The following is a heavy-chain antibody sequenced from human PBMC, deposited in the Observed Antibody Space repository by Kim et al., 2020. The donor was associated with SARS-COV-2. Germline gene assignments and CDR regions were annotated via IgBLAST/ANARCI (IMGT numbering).Heavy chain of an antibody. CDR1: GFTFRTFA. Sequence: GGSLRLSCTASGFTFRTFAIHWVRQAPGKGLEWLTTIAYDGSHALYGDSVQGRFTVSRDNSKNTVHLQLNSLTVEDTAVYYCAKPPDDFLYSMDVWGQGTTVIVSS. D-gene: IGHD2-21*02. CDR3: AKPPDDFLYSMDV. CDR2: IAYDGSHA. V-gene: IGHV3-30*18. J-gene: IGHJ6*02.